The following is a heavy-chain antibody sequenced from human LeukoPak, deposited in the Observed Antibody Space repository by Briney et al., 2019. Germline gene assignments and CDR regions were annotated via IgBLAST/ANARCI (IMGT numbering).Heavy chain of an antibody. CDR2: INSDGSST. J-gene: IGHJ4*02. Sequence: GGSLRLSCAASGFTFSSYWMHWVRQAPGKGLVWVSRINSDGSSTSYADSVKGRFTISRDNSKNTLYLQMNSLKAEATAVYYCARGIAVAGSHFDNWGQGTLVTVSS. V-gene: IGHV3-74*01. CDR3: ARGIAVAGSHFDN. CDR1: GFTFSSYW. D-gene: IGHD6-19*01.